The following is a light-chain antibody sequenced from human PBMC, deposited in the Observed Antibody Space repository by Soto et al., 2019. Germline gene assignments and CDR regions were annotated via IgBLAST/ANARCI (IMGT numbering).Light chain of an antibody. J-gene: IGKJ1*01. V-gene: IGKV3-20*01. CDR2: GAS. CDR1: QSVSSY. Sequence: IVLTKSPANLSLSPGERATLSCRASQSVSSYLAWYQQRPGQAPRVLIYGASSRATGIPDRFSGSGSGTDFTLTISRLEPEDLAVYYCQQYGSSPTWTFGQGTKVDIK. CDR3: QQYGSSPTWT.